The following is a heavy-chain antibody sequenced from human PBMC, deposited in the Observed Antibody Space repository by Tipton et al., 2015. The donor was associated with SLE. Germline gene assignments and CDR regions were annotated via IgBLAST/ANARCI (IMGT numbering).Heavy chain of an antibody. V-gene: IGHV4-4*07. CDR2: LYTTGST. J-gene: IGHJ3*02. D-gene: IGHD1-26*01. CDR3: ARGRGGNYLGSAFDI. Sequence: LRLSCTVSGGSINHYYWSWIRQPAGKGLEWIGRLYTTGSTNYNPSLKSRVTMSVDTSKNQFSLKLSSVTAADTAVYYCARGRGGNYLGSAFDIWGQGTMVTVSS. CDR1: GGSINHYY.